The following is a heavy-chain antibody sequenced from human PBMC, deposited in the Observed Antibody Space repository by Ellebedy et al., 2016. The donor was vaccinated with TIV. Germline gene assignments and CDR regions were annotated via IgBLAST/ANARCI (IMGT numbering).Heavy chain of an antibody. Sequence: GESLKISXAASGFLFNQYSMHWVRQAPGKGLEWVAVIANDGRNKYYGDSVKGRFTISRDNSKNTLYLQMNGLKVEDTAVYYCANMAWGNEDYSVDSWGQGTLVTVSS. CDR3: ANMAWGNEDYSVDS. J-gene: IGHJ5*01. CDR2: IANDGRNK. CDR1: GFLFNQYS. V-gene: IGHV3-30*18. D-gene: IGHD2-21*01.